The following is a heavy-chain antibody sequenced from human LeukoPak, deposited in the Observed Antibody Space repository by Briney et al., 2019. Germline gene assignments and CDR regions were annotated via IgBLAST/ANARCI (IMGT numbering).Heavy chain of an antibody. CDR2: IKDDGSGK. J-gene: IGHJ4*02. V-gene: IGHV3-7*01. CDR3: ASFHYDSSGYYV. Sequence: GGSLRLSCAASGFTFSNYWMSWVRQAPGKGLEWVANIKDDGSGKYYVDSLKGRFTISRDNAKNSLYLQMNSLRAEDTAVYYCASFHYDSSGYYVWGQGTLVTVSS. CDR1: GFTFSNYW. D-gene: IGHD3-22*01.